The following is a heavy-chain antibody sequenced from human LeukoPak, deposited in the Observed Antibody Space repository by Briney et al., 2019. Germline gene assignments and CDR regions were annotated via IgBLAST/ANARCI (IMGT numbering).Heavy chain of an antibody. CDR2: MNPNSGNT. CDR3: ARKPPSVGTYYDFWSGYYTGHWFDP. J-gene: IGHJ5*02. V-gene: IGHV1-8*01. Sequence: GASVKVSCKASGYTFTSYDINWVRQATGQGLEWMGGMNPNSGNTGYAQTVQGRVTMTRNTSINTAYLELSSLRSEDTAVYYCARKPPSVGTYYDFWSGYYTGHWFDPWGQGILVTVSS. CDR1: GYTFTSYD. D-gene: IGHD3-3*01.